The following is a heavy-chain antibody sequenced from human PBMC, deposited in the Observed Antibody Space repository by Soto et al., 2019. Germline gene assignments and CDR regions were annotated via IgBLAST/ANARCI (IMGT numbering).Heavy chain of an antibody. J-gene: IGHJ4*02. D-gene: IGHD6-13*01. CDR2: INHSGST. CDR3: ARHGPSLAGAGTGVY. V-gene: IGHV4-34*01. Sequence: SETLSLTCAVYGGSFSGYYWSWIRQPPGKGLEWIGEINHSGSTNYNPSLKSRVTISVDTSKNQFSLKLSSVTASDTAMYYCARHGPSLAGAGTGVYWGQGTLVTVSS. CDR1: GGSFSGYY.